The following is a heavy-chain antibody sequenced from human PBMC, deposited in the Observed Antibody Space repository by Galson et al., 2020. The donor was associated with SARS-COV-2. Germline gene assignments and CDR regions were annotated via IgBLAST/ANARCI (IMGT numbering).Heavy chain of an antibody. J-gene: IGHJ4*02. CDR1: GGSFSAYF. CDR3: ARGDVDTAMAYDH. D-gene: IGHD5-18*01. V-gene: IGHV4-34*01. Sequence: SETLSLTCAVYGGSFSAYFWSWIRQSPGNGLEWLGEINHSGGTNYNPSLKSRVTISVATSKNQFSLKLSSVTAADTAVYYCARGDVDTAMAYDHWGQGTLVTVSS. CDR2: INHSGGT.